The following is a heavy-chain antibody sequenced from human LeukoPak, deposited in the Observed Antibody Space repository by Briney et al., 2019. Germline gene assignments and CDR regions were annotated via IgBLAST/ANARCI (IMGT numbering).Heavy chain of an antibody. V-gene: IGHV3-23*01. D-gene: IGHD3-10*02. Sequence: GGTLRLSCAASGFTFSSHGMNWVRQAPGKGLEWVSGISPSGGITYYTDSVKGRFTISRDNSKNTVSLQMNSLRGEDTAVYYCAELGITMIGGVWGKGTTVTISS. CDR3: AELGITMIGGV. J-gene: IGHJ6*04. CDR1: GFTFSSHG. CDR2: ISPSGGIT.